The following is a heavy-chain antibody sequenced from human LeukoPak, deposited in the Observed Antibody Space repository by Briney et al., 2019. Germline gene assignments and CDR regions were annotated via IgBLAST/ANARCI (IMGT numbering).Heavy chain of an antibody. D-gene: IGHD1-26*01. J-gene: IGHJ4*02. Sequence: GGSLRLSCAASGFTFSSYEMNWVRQAPGKGLKWVSYISSSGSTIYYADSVKGRFTISRDNAKNSLYLQMNSLRAEDTAVYYCARVVGATQPFDYWGQGTLVTVSS. CDR1: GFTFSSYE. CDR2: ISSSGSTI. CDR3: ARVVGATQPFDY. V-gene: IGHV3-48*03.